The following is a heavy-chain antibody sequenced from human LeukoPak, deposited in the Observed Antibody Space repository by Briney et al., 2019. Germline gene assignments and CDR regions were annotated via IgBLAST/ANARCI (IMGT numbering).Heavy chain of an antibody. Sequence: GGSLRLSCAAAGFTFSSYGMHWVRQAPGKGLEWVAVISYDGSNKYYADSVKGRFTISRDNSKNTLYLQMNSLRAEDTAVYYCAKDILRATTAFGYWGQGTLVTVSS. D-gene: IGHD1-26*01. V-gene: IGHV3-30*18. CDR3: AKDILRATTAFGY. CDR1: GFTFSSYG. CDR2: ISYDGSNK. J-gene: IGHJ4*02.